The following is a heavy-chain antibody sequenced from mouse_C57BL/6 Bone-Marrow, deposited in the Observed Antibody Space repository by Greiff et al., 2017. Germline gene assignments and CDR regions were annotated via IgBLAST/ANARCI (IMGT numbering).Heavy chain of an antibody. J-gene: IGHJ4*01. CDR1: GFTFSDYY. CDR2: ISNGGGST. V-gene: IGHV5-12*01. CDR3: ARHDYGSSRYYAMDY. Sequence: EVMLVESGGGLVQPGGSLKLSCAASGFTFSDYYMYWVRQTPEKRLEWVAYISNGGGSTYYPDTVKGRFTISRDNAKNTLYLQMSRLKSEDTAMYYCARHDYGSSRYYAMDYWGQGTSVTVSS. D-gene: IGHD1-1*01.